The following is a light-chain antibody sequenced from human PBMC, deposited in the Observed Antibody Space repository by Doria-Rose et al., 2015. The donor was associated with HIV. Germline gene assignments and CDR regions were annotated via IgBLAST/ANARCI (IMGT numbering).Light chain of an antibody. CDR3: QQHYDTPS. CDR2: WAS. J-gene: IGKJ3*01. CDR1: QCLLYTSKNY. Sequence: TQSPESLGMSLGERATLNCKSNQCLLYTSKNYLAWYQQKPGQPPKLLIYWASTRQSEVSARFSGSGSWSDFTLTISSLEAEDVAVYYCQQHYDTPSFGPGTAVDIK. V-gene: IGKV4-1*01.